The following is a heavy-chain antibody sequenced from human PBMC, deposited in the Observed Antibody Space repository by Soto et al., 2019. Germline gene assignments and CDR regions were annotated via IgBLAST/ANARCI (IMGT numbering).Heavy chain of an antibody. J-gene: IGHJ5*02. CDR1: GDSISSGAW. D-gene: IGHD2-2*01. Sequence: PSGTLSLTCPVSGDSISSGAWWSWVRQSPGKGLQWIGEIYHSGNTRNNPSLKSRVTMSVDKSNNQFSLNLMSVTAADTATYYCARDSRTGCSSTDCYMSWGRGILVTVSS. CDR3: ARDSRTGCSSTDCYMS. CDR2: IYHSGNT. V-gene: IGHV4-4*02.